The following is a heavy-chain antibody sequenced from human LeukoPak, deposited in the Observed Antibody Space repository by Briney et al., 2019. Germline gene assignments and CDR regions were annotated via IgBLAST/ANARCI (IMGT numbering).Heavy chain of an antibody. CDR2: INGDGSST. V-gene: IGHV3-74*01. CDR3: ARGGLNALEAFDI. Sequence: GSLRLSFAASGFSFSSYWMHWVRQAPGKGLVWVSRINGDGSSTRYADSVKGRFTISRDNAKNTLYLQMNSLRAEDTAVYYCARGGLNALEAFDIWGQGTLVTVCS. CDR1: GFSFSSYW. D-gene: IGHD1-1*01. J-gene: IGHJ3*02.